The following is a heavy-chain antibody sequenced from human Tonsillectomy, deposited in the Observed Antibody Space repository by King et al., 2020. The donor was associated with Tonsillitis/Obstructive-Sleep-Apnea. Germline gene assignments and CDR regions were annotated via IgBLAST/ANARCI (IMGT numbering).Heavy chain of an antibody. V-gene: IGHV2-5*02. D-gene: IGHD3-10*01. CDR3: AHSLTVRGVNNWFDP. Sequence: TLKESGPTLVKPTQTLTLTCTFSGVSLSTSGVGVGWIRQPPGKALEWLALIYWDDDKRYSPSLKSRLTLTKDTPKNQVVLTMTNMDPVDTATYYCAHSLTVRGVNNWFDPWGQGTLVTVSS. J-gene: IGHJ5*02. CDR2: IYWDDDK. CDR1: GVSLSTSGVG.